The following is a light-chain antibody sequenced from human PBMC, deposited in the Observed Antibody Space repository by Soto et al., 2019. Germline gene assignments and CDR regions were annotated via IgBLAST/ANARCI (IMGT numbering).Light chain of an antibody. J-gene: IGKJ5*01. Sequence: IQITQPPSSLAASLGEGVTITSRASQSISSYLNWYQQKPGKAPKLLIYAASSLKSGVPSRFSGSGSGTDFTLTISSLQPEDFATYYCQQSYSTPITFGQGTRLEI. CDR2: AAS. CDR1: QSISSY. CDR3: QQSYSTPIT. V-gene: IGKV1-39*01.